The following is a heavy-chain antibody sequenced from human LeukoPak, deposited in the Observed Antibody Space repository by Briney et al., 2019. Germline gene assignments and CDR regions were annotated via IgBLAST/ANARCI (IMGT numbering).Heavy chain of an antibody. J-gene: IGHJ3*02. D-gene: IGHD6-13*01. CDR1: GFTFDDYA. Sequence: PGGSLRLSYAASGFTFDDYAMHWVRQAPGKGLEWVSGISWNSGSIGYADSVKGRFTISRDNAKNSLYLQMNSLRAEDTALYYCAKDLQQLVFPDAFDIWGQGTMVTVSS. CDR3: AKDLQQLVFPDAFDI. CDR2: ISWNSGSI. V-gene: IGHV3-9*01.